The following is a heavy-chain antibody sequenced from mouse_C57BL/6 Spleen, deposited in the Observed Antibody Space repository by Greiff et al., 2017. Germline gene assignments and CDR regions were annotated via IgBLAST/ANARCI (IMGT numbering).Heavy chain of an antibody. CDR2: IDPENGDT. CDR1: GFNIKDDY. D-gene: IGHD2-4*01. V-gene: IGHV14-4*01. CDR3: TIYDYVRYFDV. J-gene: IGHJ1*03. Sequence: VQLQQSGAELVRPGASVKLSCTASGFNIKDDYMHWVKQRPEQGLEWIGWIDPENGDTEYASKFQGKATITADTSSNTAYLQLSSLTSEDTAVYYCTIYDYVRYFDVWGTGTTVTVSS.